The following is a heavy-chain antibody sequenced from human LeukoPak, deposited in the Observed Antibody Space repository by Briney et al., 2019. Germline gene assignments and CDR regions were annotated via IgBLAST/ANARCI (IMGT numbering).Heavy chain of an antibody. CDR1: GYTFTGYY. CDR2: INPNSGGT. Sequence: PMASVKVSCKASGYTFTGYYMHWVRQAPGQGLEWMGRINPNSGGTNYAQKFQGRVTMTRDTSISTAYMELSRLRSDDTAVYYCATHIVGAPGEFDYRGQGTLVTVSS. CDR3: ATHIVGAPGEFDY. V-gene: IGHV1-2*06. D-gene: IGHD1-26*01. J-gene: IGHJ4*02.